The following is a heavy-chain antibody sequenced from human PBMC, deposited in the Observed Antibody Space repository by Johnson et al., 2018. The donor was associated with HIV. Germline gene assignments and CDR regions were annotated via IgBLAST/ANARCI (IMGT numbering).Heavy chain of an antibody. D-gene: IGHD3-3*01. CDR2: IGTAGDT. Sequence: VHLVESGGELVQPGGSLRLSCAASGFTFSSYAMPWVRQATGKGQEWVSAIGTAGDTYYADSLKGRFTISREDAKNSLYLQMNSLRAEDTALYYCVRAQFLEWLFFDAFDIWGQGTVVTVSS. V-gene: IGHV3-13*01. CDR1: GFTFSSYA. J-gene: IGHJ3*02. CDR3: VRAQFLEWLFFDAFDI.